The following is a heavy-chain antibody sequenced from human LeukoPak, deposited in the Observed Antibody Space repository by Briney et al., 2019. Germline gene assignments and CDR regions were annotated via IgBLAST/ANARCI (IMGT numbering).Heavy chain of an antibody. CDR3: ARHTSGQPFDY. CDR1: GFTFSSYR. D-gene: IGHD6-19*01. CDR2: IKKDGSEK. V-gene: IGHV3-7*05. J-gene: IGHJ4*02. Sequence: GSLRLSCAASGFTFSSYRMNWVRQAPGKGLEWVAYIKKDGSEKYYVDSVKGRFTISRDNTKSSLYLQMNSLRAEDAAVYYCARHTSGQPFDYWGQGTLVTVSS.